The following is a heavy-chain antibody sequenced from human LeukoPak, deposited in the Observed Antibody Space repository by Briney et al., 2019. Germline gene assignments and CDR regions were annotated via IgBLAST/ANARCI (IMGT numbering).Heavy chain of an antibody. CDR2: IYSGGST. CDR1: GFTLSSNY. Sequence: PGGSLRLSCAASGFTLSSNYMSWVRQAPGKGLEWVSDIYSGGSTYYADSVKGRVTIPRDNSKNTLYLKMKSLSAEDTAVYYCAGCITIVEVVISWAFDIWGQGTMVTVSS. CDR3: AGCITIVEVVISWAFDI. J-gene: IGHJ3*02. V-gene: IGHV3-53*01. D-gene: IGHD3-3*01.